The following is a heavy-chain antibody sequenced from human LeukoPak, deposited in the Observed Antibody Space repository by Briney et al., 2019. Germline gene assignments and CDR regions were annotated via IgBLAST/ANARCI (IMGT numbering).Heavy chain of an antibody. Sequence: GGSLRLSCAASGFSFSSFSMNWVRQAPGKGPEWVSYISGGSSFTYYVDSVKGRFTISRDNSNNTLYLQMNSLRPEDTALYYCAKGLVSAAKGSIGYWGQGTLVTVSS. CDR3: AKGLVSAAKGSIGY. D-gene: IGHD2-2*01. CDR2: ISGGSSFT. CDR1: GFSFSSFS. V-gene: IGHV3-21*01. J-gene: IGHJ4*02.